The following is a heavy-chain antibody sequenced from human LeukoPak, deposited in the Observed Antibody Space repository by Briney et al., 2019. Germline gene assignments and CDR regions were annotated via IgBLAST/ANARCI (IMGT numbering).Heavy chain of an antibody. CDR2: IYTSGST. CDR3: ARETRDSIGYYCDY. Sequence: SSETLSLTCTVSGGSISSYFCNWIRQPAGKGLEWIGRIYTSGSTNYNPSLKSRVTMSVDTSKNQFSLKLSSVTAADTAVYYCARETRDSIGYYCDYWGQGTLVTVSS. D-gene: IGHD3-22*01. J-gene: IGHJ4*02. CDR1: GGSISSYF. V-gene: IGHV4-4*07.